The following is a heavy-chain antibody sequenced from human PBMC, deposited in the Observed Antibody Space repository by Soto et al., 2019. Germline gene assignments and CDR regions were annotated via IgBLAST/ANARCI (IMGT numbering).Heavy chain of an antibody. CDR1: GFTFSGSA. D-gene: IGHD2-15*01. V-gene: IGHV3-73*01. CDR2: IRSKANSYAT. Sequence: GGSLRLSCAASGFTFSGSAMHWVHQASGKGLEWVGRIRSKANSYATAYAASVKGRFTISRDDSKNTAYLQMNSLKTEDTAVYYCTRPYCSGGSCYSVYDYWGQGTLVTVSS. CDR3: TRPYCSGGSCYSVYDY. J-gene: IGHJ4*02.